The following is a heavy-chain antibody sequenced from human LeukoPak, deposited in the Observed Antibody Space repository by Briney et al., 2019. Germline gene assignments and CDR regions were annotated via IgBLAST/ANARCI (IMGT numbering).Heavy chain of an antibody. Sequence: PGGSLRLSCAAPGFTFNNAWMSWVRQAPGKGLEWVGRIKSNSDVRTTDYAAPVKGRSITSRDDSKNTLYLHMNSLKSEDTAMYYCTTDGYMTSHTFDFWGQGTMVTVSS. CDR1: GFTFNNAW. CDR3: TTDGYMTSHTFDF. V-gene: IGHV3-15*01. D-gene: IGHD5-18*01. J-gene: IGHJ3*01. CDR2: IKSNSDVRTT.